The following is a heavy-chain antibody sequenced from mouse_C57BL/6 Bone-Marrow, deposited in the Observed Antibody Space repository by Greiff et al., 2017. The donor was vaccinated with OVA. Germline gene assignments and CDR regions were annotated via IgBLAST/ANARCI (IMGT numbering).Heavy chain of an antibody. J-gene: IGHJ3*01. V-gene: IGHV1-42*01. CDR1: GYSFTGYY. CDR2: INPSTGGT. Sequence: VQLQQSGPELVKPGASVKISCKASGYSFTGYYMNWVKQSPEKSLEWIGEINPSTGGTTYNQKFKAKATLTVDKSSSTAYMQLKSLTSEDSAVYDGARGGTSPVAYWGQGTLVTVSA. D-gene: IGHD4-1*01. CDR3: ARGGTSPVAY.